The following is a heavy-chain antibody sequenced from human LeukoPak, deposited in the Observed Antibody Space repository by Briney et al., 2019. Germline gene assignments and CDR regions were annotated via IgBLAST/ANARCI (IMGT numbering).Heavy chain of an antibody. V-gene: IGHV4-59*01. CDR2: IYYSGST. CDR1: GGSISSYY. J-gene: IGHJ3*02. D-gene: IGHD3-22*01. CDR3: AKLPVQYYYDSSGSGAFDI. Sequence: SETLSLTCTVSGGSISSYYWSWIRQPPGKGLEWIGYIYYSGSTNYNPSLKSRVTISVDTSKNQFSLKLSSVTAADTAVYYCAKLPVQYYYDSSGSGAFDIWGQGTMVTVSS.